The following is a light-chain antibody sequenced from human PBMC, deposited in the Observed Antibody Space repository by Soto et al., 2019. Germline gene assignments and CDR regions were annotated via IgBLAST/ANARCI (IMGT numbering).Light chain of an antibody. J-gene: IGLJ2*01. Sequence: QSVLTQAPSASGTPGQRVTISCSGSSSNVGSNAVNWYQQLPGPAPKLLIYSNNQRPSGVPDRVSGSKSGTSASPAISGRQSEDEADYYCSAWDDSLNGVVFGGGTKVTVL. V-gene: IGLV1-44*01. CDR1: SSNVGSNA. CDR2: SNN. CDR3: SAWDDSLNGVV.